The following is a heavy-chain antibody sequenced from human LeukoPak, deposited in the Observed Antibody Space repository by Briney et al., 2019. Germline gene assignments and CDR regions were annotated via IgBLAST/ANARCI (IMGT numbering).Heavy chain of an antibody. CDR2: IYYSGST. V-gene: IGHV4-39*01. D-gene: IGHD3-22*01. Sequence: SETLSLTCTVSGGSISSSSYYWGWIRRPPGKGLEWIGSIYYSGSTYYNPSLKSRVTISVDTSKNQFSLKLSSVTAADTAVYYCATPYDSSGYPFMSPFDYWGQGTLVTVSS. J-gene: IGHJ4*02. CDR1: GGSISSSSYY. CDR3: ATPYDSSGYPFMSPFDY.